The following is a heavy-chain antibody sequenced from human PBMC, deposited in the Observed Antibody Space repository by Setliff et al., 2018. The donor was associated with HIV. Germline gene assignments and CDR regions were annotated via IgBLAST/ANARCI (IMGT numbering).Heavy chain of an antibody. CDR2: IYTSGST. CDR3: ARDSSPRGRGTPNWLDP. D-gene: IGHD3-16*01. V-gene: IGHV4-4*09. J-gene: IGHJ5*02. Sequence: SETLSLTCTVSGGSISSYYWSWIRQPPGKGLEWIGYIYTSGSTNYNPSLKSRVTISVDTSKNQFSLKLSSVTAADTAGYYCARDSSPRGRGTPNWLDPWGQGTLVTVSS. CDR1: GGSISSYY.